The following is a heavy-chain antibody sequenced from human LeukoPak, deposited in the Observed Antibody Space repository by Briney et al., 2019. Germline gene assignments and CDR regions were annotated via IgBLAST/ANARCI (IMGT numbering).Heavy chain of an antibody. V-gene: IGHV1-69*05. CDR3: ARDWVVPAARHWFDP. J-gene: IGHJ5*02. CDR1: GGTFSSYA. CDR2: IIPLFGRT. Sequence: GASVKVACKASGGTFSSYAISWVRQAPGRGLEWMGGIIPLFGRTNYAQRFQGRVTITTDESTSTAYMELSSLRSEDTAVYYCARDWVVPAARHWFDPWGQGTLVTVSS. D-gene: IGHD2-2*01.